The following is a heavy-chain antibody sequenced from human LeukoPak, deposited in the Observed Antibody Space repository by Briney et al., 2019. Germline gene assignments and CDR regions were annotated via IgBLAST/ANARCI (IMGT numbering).Heavy chain of an antibody. CDR1: GFTFSSYA. CDR3: AKAMGVDILATAIDY. J-gene: IGHJ4*02. Sequence: GGSLRLSCAASGFTFSSYAMSWVRQAPGKGLEWVSAISGSGGSTYYADSVKGRFTISRDNSKNTLYLQMNSLRAEDTAVYYCAKAMGVDILATAIDYWGQGTLVTVSS. CDR2: ISGSGGST. D-gene: IGHD5-12*01. V-gene: IGHV3-23*01.